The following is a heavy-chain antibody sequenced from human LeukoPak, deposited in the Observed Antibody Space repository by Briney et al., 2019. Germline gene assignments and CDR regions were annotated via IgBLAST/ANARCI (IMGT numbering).Heavy chain of an antibody. Sequence: GGSLRLSCAASGFTFSSYAMSWVRQAPGKGLEWVSAISGSGGSTYYADSVKGRFTISRDNSKNTLYLQMNSLRAEDTAVYYCARARGDCTNGVCDGRYNWFDPWGQGTLVTVSS. CDR1: GFTFSSYA. V-gene: IGHV3-23*01. CDR3: ARARGDCTNGVCDGRYNWFDP. CDR2: ISGSGGST. J-gene: IGHJ5*02. D-gene: IGHD2-8*01.